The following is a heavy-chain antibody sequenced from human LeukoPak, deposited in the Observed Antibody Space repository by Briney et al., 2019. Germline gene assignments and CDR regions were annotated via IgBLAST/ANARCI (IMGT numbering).Heavy chain of an antibody. D-gene: IGHD6-13*01. CDR1: AGSISNYY. J-gene: IGHJ4*02. CDR2: IYYTGST. Sequence: PSETLSLTCSVSAGSISNYYWSWIRQPPGKGLEWIAYIYYTGSTNYNPSLKSRVTISVDTSKDQFSLNLGSVTAADTAVYYCARLSHPADGSWYFDYWGQGTLVTVSS. V-gene: IGHV4-59*08. CDR3: ARLSHPADGSWYFDY.